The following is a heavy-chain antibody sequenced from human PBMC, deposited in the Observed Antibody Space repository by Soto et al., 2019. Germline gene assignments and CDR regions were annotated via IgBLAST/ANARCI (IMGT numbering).Heavy chain of an antibody. D-gene: IGHD4-17*01. CDR2: ISAYNGNT. V-gene: IGHV1-18*01. J-gene: IGHJ4*02. CDR1: VYTFTSYG. CDR3: ARDSGLLRTTVVTPSFDS. Sequence: XSVKVSCKGSVYTFTSYGISWVRQAPGQGLEWMGWISAYNGNTNYAQKLQGRVTMTTDTSTSTAYMELRSLRSDDTAVYYCARDSGLLRTTVVTPSFDSWGQGTLVTVSS.